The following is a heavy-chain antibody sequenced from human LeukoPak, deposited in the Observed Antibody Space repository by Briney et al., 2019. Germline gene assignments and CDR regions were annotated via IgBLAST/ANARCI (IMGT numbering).Heavy chain of an antibody. CDR3: AKGPHTSPFDY. Sequence: GGSLRLSCAASGFTFSSYAVSWVRQAPGKGLEWVSTISGSAGSTYYADSVKGRFTISRDNSKNTLNLQMNSLRAEDTAVYYCAKGPHTSPFDYWGQGTLVTVSS. CDR2: ISGSAGST. J-gene: IGHJ4*02. V-gene: IGHV3-23*01. CDR1: GFTFSSYA. D-gene: IGHD5-18*01.